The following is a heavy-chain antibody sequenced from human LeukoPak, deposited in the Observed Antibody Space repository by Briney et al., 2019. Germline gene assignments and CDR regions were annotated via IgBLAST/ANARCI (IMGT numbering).Heavy chain of an antibody. Sequence: SETLSLTCTVSGGSVDAYYWSWIRLPPGKGLEWIGYIFYSGSTNYNPSPKSRVTISVDTSKNQFSLKLSSVTAADTAVYFCARVKRGSGSYALDYWAQGTLVTVSS. V-gene: IGHV4-59*08. J-gene: IGHJ4*02. D-gene: IGHD3-10*01. CDR1: GGSVDAYY. CDR2: IFYSGST. CDR3: ARVKRGSGSYALDY.